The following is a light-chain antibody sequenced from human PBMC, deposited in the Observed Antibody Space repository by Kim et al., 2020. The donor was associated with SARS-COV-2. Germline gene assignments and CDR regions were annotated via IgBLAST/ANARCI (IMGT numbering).Light chain of an antibody. CDR2: DDN. V-gene: IGLV6-57*03. J-gene: IGLJ2*01. Sequence: SLSCARRRGRITSNDVPWYRHHPRTGTTTVIYDDNQRPSAFPDRYSCSIDNSANSASLTISGLKTEDEADYYCQSYDSSKLYVVFGGGTQLTVL. CDR3: QSYDSSKLYVV. CDR1: RGRITSND.